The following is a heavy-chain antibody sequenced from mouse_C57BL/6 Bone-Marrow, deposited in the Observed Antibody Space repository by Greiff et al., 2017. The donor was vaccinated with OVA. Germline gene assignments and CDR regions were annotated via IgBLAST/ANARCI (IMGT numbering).Heavy chain of an antibody. CDR2: ISNGGGST. D-gene: IGHD2-1*01. V-gene: IGHV5-12*01. CDR3: ASTLLPFCWYFDV. CDR1: GFTFRDYY. Sequence: EVKLVESGGGLVQPGGSLKLSCAASGFTFRDYYMYWVRQTPEKRLEWVAYISNGGGSTYYPDTVKGRFTISRANAKNTLYLQLSRLKSEDTAMYYCASTLLPFCWYFDVWGTGTTVTVSS. J-gene: IGHJ1*03.